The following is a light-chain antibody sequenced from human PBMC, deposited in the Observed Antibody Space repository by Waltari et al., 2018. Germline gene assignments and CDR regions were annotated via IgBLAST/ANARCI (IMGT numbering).Light chain of an antibody. CDR3: AAWDDSLNGLYV. J-gene: IGLJ1*01. V-gene: IGLV1-44*01. CDR1: TSNIGTKT. CDR2: GDN. Sequence: QSVLTQPPSASGTPGQRVTISCPGSTSNIGTKTVTWYQQPPGMAPRLLINGDNQRPSGVPLRFSASKSCTSASLAISGLQSEDEADYFCAAWDDSLNGLYVFGTGTTVTVL.